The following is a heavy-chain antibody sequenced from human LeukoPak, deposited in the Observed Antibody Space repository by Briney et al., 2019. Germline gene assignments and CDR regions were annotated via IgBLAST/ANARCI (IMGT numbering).Heavy chain of an antibody. Sequence: PSQTLSLTCTVSGGSISSGSYYWSWIRQPAGKGLEWIGRIYTSGSTNYNPSLKSRVTISVDTSKNQFSLKLSSVTAADTAVYYCARGRGVRLTSLGYWGQGTLVTVSS. CDR1: GGSISSGSYY. J-gene: IGHJ4*02. V-gene: IGHV4-61*02. CDR2: IYTSGST. D-gene: IGHD4/OR15-4a*01. CDR3: ARGRGVRLTSLGY.